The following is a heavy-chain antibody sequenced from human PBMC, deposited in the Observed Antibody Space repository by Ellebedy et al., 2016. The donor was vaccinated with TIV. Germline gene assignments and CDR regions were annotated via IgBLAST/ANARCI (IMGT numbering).Heavy chain of an antibody. V-gene: IGHV3-33*01. D-gene: IGHD1-1*01. J-gene: IGHJ4*02. CDR2: IWYDGSNK. Sequence: GESLKISCAASGFTFSSYGMHWVRQAPGKGLEWVAVIWYDGSNKYYADSVKGRFTISRDNSKNTLYLQMNSLRAEDTAVYYCARALYGTKELEYWGQGTLVTVSS. CDR3: ARALYGTKELEY. CDR1: GFTFSSYG.